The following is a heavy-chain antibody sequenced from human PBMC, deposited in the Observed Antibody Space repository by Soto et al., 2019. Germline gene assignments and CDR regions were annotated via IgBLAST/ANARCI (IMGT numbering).Heavy chain of an antibody. V-gene: IGHV1-69*12. CDR2: IMPIIGTA. J-gene: IGHJ4*02. CDR1: GGTFSSYA. Sequence: QVQLVQSGAEVKKPGSSVKVSCKASGGTFSSYAISWVRQAPGQGLEWMGGIMPIIGTATYAQKFQGRVTITADESTSMAYMELSSLRSEDTAVYYCASNTRWELRPPDCWGQGTLVTVSS. D-gene: IGHD1-26*01. CDR3: ASNTRWELRPPDC.